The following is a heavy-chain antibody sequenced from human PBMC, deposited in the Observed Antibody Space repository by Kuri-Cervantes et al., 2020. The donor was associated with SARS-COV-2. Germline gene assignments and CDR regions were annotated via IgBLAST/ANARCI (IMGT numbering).Heavy chain of an antibody. V-gene: IGHV3-30*18. J-gene: IGHJ6*02. CDR3: AKDSLLWFGETYYYYYGMDV. CDR1: GFTFSSYG. Sequence: GGSLRLSCAASGFTFSSYGMHWVRQAPGKGLEWVAVISYDGSNKYYADSVKGRFTLSRDNSKNTVYLQMNSLRAEDTAVYYCAKDSLLWFGETYYYYYGMDVWGQGTTVTVSS. D-gene: IGHD3-10*01. CDR2: ISYDGSNK.